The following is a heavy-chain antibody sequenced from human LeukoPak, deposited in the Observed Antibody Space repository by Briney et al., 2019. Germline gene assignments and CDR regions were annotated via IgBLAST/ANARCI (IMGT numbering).Heavy chain of an antibody. J-gene: IGHJ6*02. V-gene: IGHV1-69*13. CDR2: IIPIFGTA. Sequence: SVKVSCKASGYTFTSYGISWVRQAPGQGLEWMGGIIPIFGTANYAQKFQGRVTITADESTSTAYMELSSLRSEDTAVYYCATPGFYYYYGMDVWGQGTTVTVSS. CDR3: ATPGFYYYYGMDV. CDR1: GYTFTSYG. D-gene: IGHD1-14*01.